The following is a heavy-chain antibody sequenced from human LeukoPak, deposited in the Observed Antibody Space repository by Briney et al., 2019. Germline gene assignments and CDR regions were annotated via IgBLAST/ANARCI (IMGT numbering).Heavy chain of an antibody. CDR2: ISSSSSYI. CDR1: GFTFSSYS. J-gene: IGHJ4*02. Sequence: PGGSLRFSCAASGFTFSSYSMNWVRQAPGKGLEWVSSISSSSSYIYYADSVKGRFTISRDNAKNSLYLQMNSLRAEDTAVYYCARARERAIDYWGQGTLVTVSS. CDR3: ARARERAIDY. V-gene: IGHV3-21*01. D-gene: IGHD5-12*01.